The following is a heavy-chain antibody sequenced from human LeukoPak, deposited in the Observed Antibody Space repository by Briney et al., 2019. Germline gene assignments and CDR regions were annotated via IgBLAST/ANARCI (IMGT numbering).Heavy chain of an antibody. J-gene: IGHJ4*02. D-gene: IGHD6-13*01. V-gene: IGHV1-18*01. Sequence: GASVKVSCKASGYNFTSYGISWVRQAPGQGLEWMGWISAYNGNTNYAQKLQGRVTMTTDTSTSTAYMELRSLRSDDTAMYYCARGFSSSWSLAYYFDYWGQGTLVTVSS. CDR1: GYNFTSYG. CDR3: ARGFSSSWSLAYYFDY. CDR2: ISAYNGNT.